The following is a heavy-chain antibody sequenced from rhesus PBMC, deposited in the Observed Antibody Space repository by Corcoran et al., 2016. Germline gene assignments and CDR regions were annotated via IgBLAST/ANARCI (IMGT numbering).Heavy chain of an antibody. J-gene: IGHJ4*01. CDR2: INSGGGSQ. D-gene: IGHD4-23*01. CDR3: AKDPVNTVTPLDY. CDR1: GFTFSSYG. V-gene: IGHV3S5*01. Sequence: EVQLVETGGGLVQPGGSLKLSCAASGFTFSSYGMSWVRQAPGKGLEWVSAINSGGGSQYYSDSVKGRFTISRDNSKNTLSLQMNSLGAEDTAVYYCAKDPVNTVTPLDYWGQGVLVTVSS.